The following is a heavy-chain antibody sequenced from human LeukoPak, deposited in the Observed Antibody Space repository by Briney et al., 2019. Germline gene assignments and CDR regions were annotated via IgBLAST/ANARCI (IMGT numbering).Heavy chain of an antibody. CDR1: GFSFSGNS. V-gene: IGHV3-48*01. D-gene: IGHD2-15*01. J-gene: IGHJ4*02. CDR3: AKHSAGSCYSVFDH. CDR2: ISSSSSTI. Sequence: GGSLRLSCAASGFSFSGNSINWVRQAPGKGLEWISYISSSSSTIYYADSVKGRFTISRDNSKNTLFLQMNSLRAEDTAVYYCAKHSAGSCYSVFDHWGQGMLVAVSS.